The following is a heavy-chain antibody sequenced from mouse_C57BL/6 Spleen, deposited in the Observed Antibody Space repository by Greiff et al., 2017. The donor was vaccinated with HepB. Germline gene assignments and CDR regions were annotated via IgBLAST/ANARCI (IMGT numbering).Heavy chain of an antibody. Sequence: EVKLQESGPGLVKPSQTVFLTCTVTGISITTGNYRWSWIRQFPGNKLEWIGYIYYSGTITYNPSLTSRTTITRDTPKNQFFLEMNSLTAEDTATYYCARRGYYGNYWYFDVWGTGTTVTVSS. J-gene: IGHJ1*03. CDR3: ARRGYYGNYWYFDV. D-gene: IGHD2-1*01. CDR2: IYYSGTI. V-gene: IGHV3-5*01. CDR1: GISITTGNYR.